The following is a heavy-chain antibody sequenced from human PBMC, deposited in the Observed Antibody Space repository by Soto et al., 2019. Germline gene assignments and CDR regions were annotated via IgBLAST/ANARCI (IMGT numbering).Heavy chain of an antibody. CDR3: ASSHYDFWSGLDY. CDR1: GFTFDDYA. CDR2: ISWNSGSI. Sequence: GGSLRLSCAASGFTFDDYAMHWVRQAPGKGLEWVSGISWNSGSIGYADSVKGRFTISRDNAKNSLYLQMNSLRAEDTALYYCASSHYDFWSGLDYWGQGTLATVSS. J-gene: IGHJ4*02. D-gene: IGHD3-3*01. V-gene: IGHV3-9*01.